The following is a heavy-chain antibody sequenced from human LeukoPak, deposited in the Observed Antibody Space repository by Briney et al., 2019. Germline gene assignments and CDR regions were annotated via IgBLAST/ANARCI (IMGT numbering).Heavy chain of an antibody. V-gene: IGHV4-34*01. J-gene: IGHJ4*02. CDR2: INHSVST. CDR1: GGSFTGYD. CDR3: ARHPHYYGSGSYRAAPL. D-gene: IGHD3-10*01. Sequence: SETLSLTCAVYGGSFTGYDWSWIGQPPGKGREWIGEINHSVSTNYNPSLKSRVTISVDTSKNQFSLKLSSMTAADPAVYYCARHPHYYGSGSYRAAPLWGQGTLVTVSS.